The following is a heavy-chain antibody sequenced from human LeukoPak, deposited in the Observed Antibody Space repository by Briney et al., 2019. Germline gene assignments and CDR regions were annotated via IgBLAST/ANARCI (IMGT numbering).Heavy chain of an antibody. CDR1: GGSISSHY. Sequence: SETLSLTCTVSGGSISSHYWSWIRQLPGKGLEWIGYIYYSGSTNYNPSLKSRVTISVDTSKNQFSLKLSSVTAADTAVYYCARVVDSSGYYSLDYWGQGTLVTVSS. CDR3: ARVVDSSGYYSLDY. D-gene: IGHD3-22*01. V-gene: IGHV4-59*11. J-gene: IGHJ4*02. CDR2: IYYSGST.